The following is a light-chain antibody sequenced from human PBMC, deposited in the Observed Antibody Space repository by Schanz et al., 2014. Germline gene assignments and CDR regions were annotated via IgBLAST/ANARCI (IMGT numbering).Light chain of an antibody. J-gene: IGLJ2*01. Sequence: QSVLTQPPSVSGAPGQSVTISCSGSSSNIGAGFDVHWYQQLPGTAPRLLIHGNTNRPSGVPDRFSGSKSGTSASLAITGLQAEDEAHYYCQYYDSNLSASDVVFGGGTKLTVL. CDR2: GNT. CDR3: QYYDSNLSASDVV. CDR1: SSNIGAGFD. V-gene: IGLV1-40*01.